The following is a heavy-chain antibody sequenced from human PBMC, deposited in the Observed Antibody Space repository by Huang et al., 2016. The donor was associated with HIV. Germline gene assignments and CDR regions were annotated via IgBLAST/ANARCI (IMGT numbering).Heavy chain of an antibody. CDR3: AYQQWLVGGLNH. V-gene: IGHV3-21*02. D-gene: IGHD6-19*01. J-gene: IGHJ5*02. Sequence: EVELVESGGGLVKPGGSLRLSCAASGFAVSSYGMNWVRQAQGKGLEWVAFIGSDSSYIYYADSVKGRVTISRDNAKSSIYLQLDSLRAEDTAVYYCAYQQWLVGGLNHWGQGTLVVVSS. CDR1: GFAVSSYG. CDR2: IGSDSSYI.